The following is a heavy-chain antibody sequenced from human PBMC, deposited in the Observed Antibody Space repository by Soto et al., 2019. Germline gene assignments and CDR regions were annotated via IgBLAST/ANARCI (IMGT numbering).Heavy chain of an antibody. D-gene: IGHD2-15*01. CDR3: ARDVGFCSGGSCYEFGY. CDR1: GGTFSSYA. V-gene: IGHV1-69*01. Sequence: QVQLVQSGAEVKKPGSSVKVSCKASGGTFSSYAISWVRQAPGQGLEWMGGIIPIFGTANYAQQFQGRVTITADESTSTAYMELSSLRSEDTAVYYCARDVGFCSGGSCYEFGYWGQATLVTVSS. CDR2: IIPIFGTA. J-gene: IGHJ4*02.